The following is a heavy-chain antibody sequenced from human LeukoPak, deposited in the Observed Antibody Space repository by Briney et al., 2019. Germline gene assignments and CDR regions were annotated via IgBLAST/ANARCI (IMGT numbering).Heavy chain of an antibody. J-gene: IGHJ3*02. D-gene: IGHD3-16*02. Sequence: SETLSLTCTVSGGSISSYYWSWIRQPPGKGLEWIGYIYYSGSTNYNPSLKSRVTISVDTSKNQFSLKLSPVTAADTAVYYCTRCYPVSAFDIWGQGTMVTVSS. CDR3: TRCYPVSAFDI. CDR1: GGSISSYY. V-gene: IGHV4-59*01. CDR2: IYYSGST.